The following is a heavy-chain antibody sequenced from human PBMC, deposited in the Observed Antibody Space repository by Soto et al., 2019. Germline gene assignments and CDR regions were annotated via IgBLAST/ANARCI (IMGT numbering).Heavy chain of an antibody. CDR2: IVVGSGNT. CDR3: AADSDRLVVPADMGYYYYYMDV. CDR1: GFTFTSSA. J-gene: IGHJ6*03. V-gene: IGHV1-58*02. D-gene: IGHD2-2*01. Sequence: SVKVSCKASGFTFTSSAMQWVRQARGQRLEWIGWIVVGSGNTNYAQKFQERVTITRDMSTSTAYMELSSLRSEDTAVYYCAADSDRLVVPADMGYYYYYMDVWGKGTTVTVSS.